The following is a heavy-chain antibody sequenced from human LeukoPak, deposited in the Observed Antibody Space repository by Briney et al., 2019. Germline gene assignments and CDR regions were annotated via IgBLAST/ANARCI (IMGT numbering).Heavy chain of an antibody. CDR2: IYYSGGT. Sequence: PSETLSLTCTVSGGSISSYYWSWIRQPPGKGLEWIGYIYYSGGTNYNPSLKSRVTISVDTSKNQFSLKLSSVIAADTAVYYCARWDSSSWYFSAFDIWGQGTMVTVSS. V-gene: IGHV4-59*08. D-gene: IGHD6-13*01. CDR3: ARWDSSSWYFSAFDI. J-gene: IGHJ3*02. CDR1: GGSISSYY.